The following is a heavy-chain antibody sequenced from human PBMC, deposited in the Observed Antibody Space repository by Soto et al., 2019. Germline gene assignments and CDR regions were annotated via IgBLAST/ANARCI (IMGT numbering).Heavy chain of an antibody. CDR1: GGSISRYY. D-gene: IGHD2-15*01. CDR2: IYYSGNT. J-gene: IGHJ4*02. V-gene: IGHV4-59*01. Sequence: SETLSLTCTVSGGSISRYYWSWIRQPPGKGLEWIGYIYYSGNTNYNPSLKSRVTISVDTSKNQFSLKLSSVTAADTAVYYCAGSLLRYCSGGSCYSGLDYWGQGTLVTVSS. CDR3: AGSLLRYCSGGSCYSGLDY.